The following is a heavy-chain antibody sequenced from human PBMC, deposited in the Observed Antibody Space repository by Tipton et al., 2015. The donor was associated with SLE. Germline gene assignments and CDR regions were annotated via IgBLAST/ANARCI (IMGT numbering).Heavy chain of an antibody. D-gene: IGHD3-3*01. CDR3: AREKGYDFWSGYLGGYYYMDV. V-gene: IGHV3-33*01. Sequence: SLRLSCAASGFTFSSYGMHWVRQAPGKGLEWVAVIWYDGSNKYYADSVKGRFTISRDNSKNTLYLQTNSLRGEDTAVYYCAREKGYDFWSGYLGGYYYMDVWGKGTTVTVSS. CDR2: IWYDGSNK. CDR1: GFTFSSYG. J-gene: IGHJ6*03.